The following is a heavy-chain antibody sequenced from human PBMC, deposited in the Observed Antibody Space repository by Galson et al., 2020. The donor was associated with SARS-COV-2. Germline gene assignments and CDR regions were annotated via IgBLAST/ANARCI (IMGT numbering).Heavy chain of an antibody. D-gene: IGHD7-27*01. V-gene: IGHV3-23*01. CDR1: GFTFSSYA. J-gene: IGHJ2*01. CDR3: AKDNLGISWYFDL. CDR2: ISGSGGST. Sequence: GESLKISCAASGFTFSSYAMSWVRQAPGKGLEWVSAISGSGGSTYYADSVKGRFTISRDNSKNTLYLQMNSLRAEDTAVYYCAKDNLGISWYFDLWGRGTLVTVSS.